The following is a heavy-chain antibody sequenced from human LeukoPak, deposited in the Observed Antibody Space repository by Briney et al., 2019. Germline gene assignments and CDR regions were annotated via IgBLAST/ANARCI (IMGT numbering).Heavy chain of an antibody. V-gene: IGHV1-69*13. CDR3: ARTPLGDGYKGWFDP. Sequence: SVKVSCKASGYTFTSYGISWVRQAPGQGLEWMGAIIHMFGTAKYAQKFQGRVTITADDSTSAAYMELSSLRSEDTAVYYCARTPLGDGYKGWFDPWGQGTLVTVSS. CDR2: IIHMFGTA. J-gene: IGHJ5*02. CDR1: GYTFTSYG. D-gene: IGHD5-24*01.